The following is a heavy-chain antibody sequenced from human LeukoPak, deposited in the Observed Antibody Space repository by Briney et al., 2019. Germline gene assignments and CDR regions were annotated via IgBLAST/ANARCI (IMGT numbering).Heavy chain of an antibody. CDR3: AKLDTAMVIGAFDI. CDR2: ISGSGGST. J-gene: IGHJ3*02. V-gene: IGHV3-23*01. CDR1: GFTFSTYA. Sequence: GGSLRLSCAASGFTFSTYAMNWVRQAPGKGLEWVSAISGSGGSTYYADSVKGRFTISRDNSKNTLYLQMNSLRAEDTAVYYCAKLDTAMVIGAFDIWGQGTMVTVSS. D-gene: IGHD5-18*01.